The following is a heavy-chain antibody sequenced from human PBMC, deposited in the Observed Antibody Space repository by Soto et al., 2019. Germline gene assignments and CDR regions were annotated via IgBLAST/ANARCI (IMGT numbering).Heavy chain of an antibody. Sequence: QVQLVQSGAXVXKPGASVKVSCKASGYTFTSYDINWVRQATGQGLEWMGWMNPNSGNTGYAQKFQGRVTMTRNTSISTAYMELSSLRSEDTAVYYCARAEGYYYGMDVWGQGTTVTVSS. J-gene: IGHJ6*02. CDR3: ARAEGYYYGMDV. CDR2: MNPNSGNT. CDR1: GYTFTSYD. V-gene: IGHV1-8*01.